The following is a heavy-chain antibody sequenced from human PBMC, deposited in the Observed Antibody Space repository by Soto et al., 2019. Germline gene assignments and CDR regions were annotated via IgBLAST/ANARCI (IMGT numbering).Heavy chain of an antibody. CDR2: IYPSGGGT. CDR1: GYTFTTYY. V-gene: IGHV1-46*01. J-gene: IGHJ3*02. D-gene: IGHD6-19*01. CDR3: ARESLAVAGTGGGFDI. Sequence: ASLKVSCKASGYTFTTYYMHWVRQAPGQGLEWMGIIYPSGGGTSYAQKFQGRVTMTRDTSTSTVYMELSSLRSEDTAVYYCARESLAVAGTGGGFDIWGQGTMVTVSS.